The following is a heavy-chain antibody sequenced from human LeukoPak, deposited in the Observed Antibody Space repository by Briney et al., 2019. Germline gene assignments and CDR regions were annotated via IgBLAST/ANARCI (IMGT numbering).Heavy chain of an antibody. Sequence: AGSLRLTCAASRFSSSSYSFNWLRQAPGQGLEWVSSINTVSSYIYYADSLKGRFTISRDNAKNSVYLQMDSLRAEDSAVYYCARLRRNTDSSGFFYYYDYWGQGTLVTVSS. J-gene: IGHJ4*02. CDR3: ARLRRNTDSSGFFYYYDY. CDR1: RFSSSSYS. CDR2: INTVSSYI. V-gene: IGHV3-21*06. D-gene: IGHD3-22*01.